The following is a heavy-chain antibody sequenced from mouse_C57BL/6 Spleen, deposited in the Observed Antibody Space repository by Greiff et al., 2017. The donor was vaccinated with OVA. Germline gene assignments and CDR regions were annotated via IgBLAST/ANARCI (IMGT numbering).Heavy chain of an antibody. CDR1: GYTFTSYW. CDR3: ARGEGVVPYYFDY. D-gene: IGHD1-1*01. V-gene: IGHV1-55*01. CDR2: IYPGSGST. Sequence: VQLQQPGAELVKPGASVKMSCKASGYTFTSYWITWVKQRPGQGLEWIGDIYPGSGSTNYNEKFKSKATLTVDTSSSTAYMQLSSLTSEDSAVYYCARGEGVVPYYFDYWGQGTTLTVSS. J-gene: IGHJ2*01.